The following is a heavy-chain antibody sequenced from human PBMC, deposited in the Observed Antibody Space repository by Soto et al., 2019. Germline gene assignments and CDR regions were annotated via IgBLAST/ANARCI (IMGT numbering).Heavy chain of an antibody. CDR1: GGSISSSTYY. J-gene: IGHJ6*02. D-gene: IGHD4-17*01. V-gene: IGHV4-39*01. CDR2: IYYSGSA. Sequence: QLQLQESGPGLVKPSETLSLTCTVSGGSISSSTYYWGWIRQPPGKGLEWIGMIYYSGSAYYNPSLKSRVTISMDKSKNQFSLRLSSVTAADTAVYYCARHGVDYGDYASYYYYGMDVWGRGTTVTVSS. CDR3: ARHGVDYGDYASYYYYGMDV.